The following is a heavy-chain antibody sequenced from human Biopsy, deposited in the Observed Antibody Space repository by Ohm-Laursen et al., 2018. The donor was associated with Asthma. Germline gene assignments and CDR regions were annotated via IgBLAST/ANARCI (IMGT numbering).Heavy chain of an antibody. CDR1: GDSFSNYA. V-gene: IGHV1-69*13. CDR2: LIPVLGTP. D-gene: IGHD5-12*01. J-gene: IGHJ6*02. CDR3: ARGYSGSDRIVYYYSGLEV. Sequence: SVKVSCKASGDSFSNYAISWVRQAPGQGLEWMGGLIPVLGTPDHAQMFEGRVTIAADESTSTAYMELSSLSSEDTAVYYCARGYSGSDRIVYYYSGLEVWGQGTTVTVSS.